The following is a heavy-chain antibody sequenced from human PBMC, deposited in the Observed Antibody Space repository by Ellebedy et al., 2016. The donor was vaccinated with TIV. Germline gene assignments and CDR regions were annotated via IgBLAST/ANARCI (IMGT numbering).Heavy chain of an antibody. CDR2: ISGSGGST. D-gene: IGHD5-18*01. Sequence: GESLKISCAASGFTFSTYAMNWVRQAPGKGLEWVLIISGSGGSTYYADSVKGRFTISRDNSKNTLYLQMNSLRAEDTAVYYCAKVAGDTAMVDAFDYWGQGTLVTVSS. V-gene: IGHV3-23*01. CDR3: AKVAGDTAMVDAFDY. J-gene: IGHJ4*02. CDR1: GFTFSTYA.